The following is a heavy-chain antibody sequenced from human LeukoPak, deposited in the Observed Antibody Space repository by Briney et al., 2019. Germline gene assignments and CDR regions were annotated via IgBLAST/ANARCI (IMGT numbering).Heavy chain of an antibody. V-gene: IGHV3-23*01. J-gene: IGHJ4*02. CDR3: AKKSLWSGPFDY. D-gene: IGHD3-3*01. CDR1: GFTFSSYD. CDR2: ITGSGGGS. Sequence: GGSLRLSCAASGFTFSSYDMHWVRQAPGKGLEWVSIITGSGGGSYYADSVKGRFTLSRDNSKDTLFLQMNSLRAEDTAVYFCAKKSLWSGPFDYWGQGTLVTVFS.